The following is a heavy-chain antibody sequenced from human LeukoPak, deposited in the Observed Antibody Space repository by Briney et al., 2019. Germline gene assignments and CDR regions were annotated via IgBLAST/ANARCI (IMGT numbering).Heavy chain of an antibody. CDR3: ARGRSGSYYGLDY. D-gene: IGHD1-26*01. Sequence: PGGSLRLSCAASGFSFSNYEMNWVRQAPGKGLEWLSYISSRGTTIYYADSVKGRFTVSRDNAKNSLYLQMNSLRAEDTAVYYCARGRSGSYYGLDYWGQGTLVTVSS. CDR2: ISSRGTTI. V-gene: IGHV3-48*03. J-gene: IGHJ4*02. CDR1: GFSFSNYE.